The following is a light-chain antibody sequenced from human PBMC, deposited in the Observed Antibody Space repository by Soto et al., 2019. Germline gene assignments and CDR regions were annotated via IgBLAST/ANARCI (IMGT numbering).Light chain of an antibody. J-gene: IGLJ3*02. Sequence: QSVLTQPPSVSAAPGQKVTISCSGSSSNIGNNYVSWYQQLPGTAPRLLIYDNTKRPSGIPDRFSGSKSATSATLGITGLQTGDEADYYCGTWDSSLSAWVFGGGTQLTVL. V-gene: IGLV1-51*01. CDR2: DNT. CDR1: SSNIGNNY. CDR3: GTWDSSLSAWV.